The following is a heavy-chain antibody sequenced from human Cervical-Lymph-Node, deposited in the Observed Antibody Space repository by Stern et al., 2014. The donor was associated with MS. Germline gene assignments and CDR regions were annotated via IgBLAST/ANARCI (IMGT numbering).Heavy chain of an antibody. J-gene: IGHJ4*02. CDR1: GYSFTSYW. V-gene: IGHV5-51*03. CDR3: ARRQGSGWFDY. D-gene: IGHD6-19*01. CDR2: IYPGDSDI. Sequence: EMQLVESGAEVKKPGESLKISCKVSGYSFTSYWIAWVRQMPGKGLEWMGVIYPGDSDIRYTQSFQGQVTIPADKSISTAYLQWSSLKASDTAVYYCARRQGSGWFDYWGQGTLVTVSS.